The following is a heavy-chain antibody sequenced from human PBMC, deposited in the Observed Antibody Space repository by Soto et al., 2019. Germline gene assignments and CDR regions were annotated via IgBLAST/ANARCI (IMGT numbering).Heavy chain of an antibody. V-gene: IGHV1-69*06. CDR2: IIPITETP. D-gene: IGHD3-10*01. CDR1: GGTFNSHA. CDR3: ARGNKGPGHYGPGSQGWYGP. J-gene: IGHJ5*02. Sequence: QVQLVQSGAEVKKPGASVKVSCKVSGGTFNSHAINWLRQAPGQGLEWMGAIIPITETPNNAEKFQGRVTITADKSTTTVYMELSSLTFDDTAVYFCARGNKGPGHYGPGSQGWYGPWGQGTLVTVSS.